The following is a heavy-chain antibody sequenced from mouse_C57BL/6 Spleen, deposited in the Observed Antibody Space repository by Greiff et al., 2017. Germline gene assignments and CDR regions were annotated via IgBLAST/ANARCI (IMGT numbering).Heavy chain of an antibody. CDR1: GYAFTNYL. J-gene: IGHJ4*01. CDR2: INPGSGGT. CDR3: ARDNERDAMDY. V-gene: IGHV1-54*01. D-gene: IGHD1-3*01. Sequence: QVQLQQSGAELVRPGTSVKVSCKASGYAFTNYLIEWVKQRPGQGLEWIGVINPGSGGTNYNEKFKGKATLTADKSSSTAYMQLSSLTSEDSAVYFCARDNERDAMDYWGQGTSVTVSS.